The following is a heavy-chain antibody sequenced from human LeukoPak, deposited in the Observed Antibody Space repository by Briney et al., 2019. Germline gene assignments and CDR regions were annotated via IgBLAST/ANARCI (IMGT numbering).Heavy chain of an antibody. D-gene: IGHD3-22*01. CDR3: AKTYYYDSSGYFYAFDI. CDR1: GFTFSSYA. CDR2: ISGSGGST. J-gene: IGHJ3*02. V-gene: IGHV3-23*01. Sequence: PGGSLRLSCAVSGFTFSSYAMSWVRHPQAKGMEWVSAISGSGGSTYYADSVKGRFTISRDNSKNTLYLQMNSLRAEDTAVYYCAKTYYYDSSGYFYAFDIWGQGTMVTVSS.